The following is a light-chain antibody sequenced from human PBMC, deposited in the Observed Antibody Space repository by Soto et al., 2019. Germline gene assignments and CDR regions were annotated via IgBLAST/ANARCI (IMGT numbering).Light chain of an antibody. CDR2: DVN. V-gene: IGLV2-14*03. CDR1: SSDVGGYNF. Sequence: QSALTQPASVSGSPGQSITISCAGTSSDVGGYNFVSWYQQHPGKAPRLIIYDVNKRPSGVSDRFSVSKSGNTASLTISGVKPEDEADYYCGSFTGSITLVFGGGTQLTVL. CDR3: GSFTGSITLV. J-gene: IGLJ2*01.